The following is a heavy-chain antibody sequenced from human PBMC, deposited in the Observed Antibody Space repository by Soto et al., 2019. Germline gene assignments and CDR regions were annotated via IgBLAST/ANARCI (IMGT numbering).Heavy chain of an antibody. D-gene: IGHD1-26*01. J-gene: IGHJ4*02. CDR2: ISGSGGST. CDR3: AKDRELLPGGNFDY. Sequence: EVQLLESGGGLVQPGGSLRLSCAASGFTFSSYAMSWVRQAPGKGLEWVSAISGSGGSTYYADSVKGRFTIPRDNSKNPLYLQMNSLRAEDTAVYYCAKDRELLPGGNFDYWGQGTLVTVSS. V-gene: IGHV3-23*01. CDR1: GFTFSSYA.